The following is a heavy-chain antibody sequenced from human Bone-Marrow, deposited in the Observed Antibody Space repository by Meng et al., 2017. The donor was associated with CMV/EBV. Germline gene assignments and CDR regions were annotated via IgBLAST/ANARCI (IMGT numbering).Heavy chain of an antibody. Sequence: ASVKVSCKASGYTFTGYYMHWVRQAPGQGLEWMGWINPNSGGTNYAQKFQGRVTMTRDTSISTAYMELSGLRSDDTAVYYCARIKTYYDFWSGSWDFDYWGKGTLVTVSS. CDR3: ARIKTYYDFWSGSWDFDY. V-gene: IGHV1-2*02. CDR1: GYTFTGYY. CDR2: INPNSGGT. J-gene: IGHJ4*02. D-gene: IGHD3-3*01.